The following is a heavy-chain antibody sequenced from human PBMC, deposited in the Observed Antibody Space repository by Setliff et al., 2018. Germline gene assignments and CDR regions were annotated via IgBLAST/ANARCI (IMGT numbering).Heavy chain of an antibody. CDR1: GGSISSGSDY. D-gene: IGHD2-15*01. V-gene: IGHV4-39*01. CDR3: ARKDGDM. J-gene: IGHJ3*02. Sequence: SETLSLTCAVSGGSISSGSDYWAWIRQPPGKGLEWLGTVYHSGGTYYNPSLKSRVTMSVDTSKNQFSLKMRSVTAADAALYYCARKDGDMWGQGTMVTVSS. CDR2: VYHSGGT.